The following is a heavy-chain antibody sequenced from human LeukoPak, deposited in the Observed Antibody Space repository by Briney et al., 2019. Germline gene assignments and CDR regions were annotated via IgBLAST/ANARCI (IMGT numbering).Heavy chain of an antibody. V-gene: IGHV4-4*07. Sequence: PSDTLSLTCTVSGGSVSSYFWSWIRQPAGKGLEWIGRVHASGGINYNPSLKSRVTISIDTSKNQFSLNLSSVTAADTAVYYCARQSRYSDGSSYFSDDYWGQGTLVTVSS. CDR1: GGSVSSYF. J-gene: IGHJ4*02. D-gene: IGHD3-22*01. CDR3: ARQSRYSDGSSYFSDDY. CDR2: VHASGGI.